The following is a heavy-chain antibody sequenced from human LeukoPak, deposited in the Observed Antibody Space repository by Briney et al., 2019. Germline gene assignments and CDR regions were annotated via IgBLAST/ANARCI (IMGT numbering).Heavy chain of an antibody. D-gene: IGHD1-26*01. Sequence: ASVKVSCKTSGYTFIDYYLHWVRQAPGQSFEYMGIINPAGGSTSYHHKCQDRVTMTREASMSTIYMELRSLTFEDTAAYYCARGQLGPTSAPFDSWGQGTLVTVSS. CDR2: INPAGGST. J-gene: IGHJ4*02. CDR3: ARGQLGPTSAPFDS. V-gene: IGHV1-46*01. CDR1: GYTFIDYY.